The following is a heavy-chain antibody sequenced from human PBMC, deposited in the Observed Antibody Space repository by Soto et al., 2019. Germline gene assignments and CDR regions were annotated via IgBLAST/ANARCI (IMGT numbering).Heavy chain of an antibody. D-gene: IGHD6-13*01. V-gene: IGHV4-59*01. CDR3: AREYPVHSAYFDY. Sequence: QVQLQESGPGLVKPSETLSLTCTVSGASISSYYWSWIRQPPGKGLEWIGYIDYSRSANYNPSLRSRVTISVDTSKNQFSLNLNSVTAADTAVYYCAREYPVHSAYFDYWGHGILVTVSS. J-gene: IGHJ4*01. CDR1: GASISSYY. CDR2: IDYSRSA.